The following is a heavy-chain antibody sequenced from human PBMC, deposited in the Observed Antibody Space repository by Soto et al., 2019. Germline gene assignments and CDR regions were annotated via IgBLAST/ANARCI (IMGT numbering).Heavy chain of an antibody. CDR2: INPSGGST. Sequence: QVQLVQSGAEVKKPGASVKVSCKASGYTFTSYYMHWVRQAPGQGLEWMGIINPSGGSTSYAQKFQGSVTMTRDTSTSTVYMELSSLRSEDTAVYYCARVGGYCSGGSCHHDAFDIWGQGTMVTVSS. J-gene: IGHJ3*02. CDR1: GYTFTSYY. D-gene: IGHD2-15*01. CDR3: ARVGGYCSGGSCHHDAFDI. V-gene: IGHV1-46*03.